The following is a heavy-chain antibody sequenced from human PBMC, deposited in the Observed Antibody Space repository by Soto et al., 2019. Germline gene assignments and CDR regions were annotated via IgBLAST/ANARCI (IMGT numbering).Heavy chain of an antibody. Sequence: GGSLRLSCAASGFTFSSYSMNWVRQAPGKGLEWVSTISSRSSDIYYADSVKGRFTISRDNAESSLFLQMNRLRADDTAVYYFARNGRPTGPSDYCGPGPLGT. CDR3: ARNGRPTGPSDY. CDR2: ISSRSSDI. CDR1: GFTFSSYS. D-gene: IGHD2-8*01. J-gene: IGHJ4*02. V-gene: IGHV3-21*06.